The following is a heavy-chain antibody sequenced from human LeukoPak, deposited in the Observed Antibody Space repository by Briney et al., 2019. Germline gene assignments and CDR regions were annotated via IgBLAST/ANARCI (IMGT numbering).Heavy chain of an antibody. D-gene: IGHD1-26*01. V-gene: IGHV4-4*07. CDR1: GGSISGYY. CDR3: ARRVSEVAPTLRNGENWFDP. CDR2: IYTDGGT. J-gene: IGHJ5*02. Sequence: SETLSLTCSASGGSISGYYWNWIRQPAGKGLEWIGRIYTDGGTLYNPSLKSRVTMSVDMSKNQFSLKLTSVTAADTAVYYCARRVSEVAPTLRNGENWFDPWGRGTLVTVSS.